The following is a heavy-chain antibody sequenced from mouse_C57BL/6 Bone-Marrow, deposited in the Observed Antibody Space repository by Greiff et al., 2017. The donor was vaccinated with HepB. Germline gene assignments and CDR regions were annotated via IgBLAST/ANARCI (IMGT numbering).Heavy chain of an antibody. V-gene: IGHV5-4*03. Sequence: EVKLVESGGGLVKPGGSLKLSCAASGFTFSSYAMSWVRQTPEKRLEWVATISDGGSYTYYPDNVKGRFTISRDNAKNYLYLQMSHLKSEDTAMYYCARAPYYYGSSPYWYFDVWGTGTTVTVSS. CDR1: GFTFSSYA. D-gene: IGHD1-1*01. J-gene: IGHJ1*03. CDR3: ARAPYYYGSSPYWYFDV. CDR2: ISDGGSYT.